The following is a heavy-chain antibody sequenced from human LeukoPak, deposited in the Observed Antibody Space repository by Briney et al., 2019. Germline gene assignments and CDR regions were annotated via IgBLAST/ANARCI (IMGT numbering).Heavy chain of an antibody. CDR1: GYTFTSYG. CDR3: ARDPLAYCGGDCYSGKFDY. CDR2: ISAYNGKT. Sequence: GASVKVSCKASGYTFTSYGISWVRQAPGQGLEWMGWISAYNGKTNYAQKVQGRVTMTTDTSTTTAYMELRSLRSDDTAVYYCARDPLAYCGGDCYSGKFDYWGQGTLVTVSS. V-gene: IGHV1-18*01. J-gene: IGHJ4*02. D-gene: IGHD2-21*02.